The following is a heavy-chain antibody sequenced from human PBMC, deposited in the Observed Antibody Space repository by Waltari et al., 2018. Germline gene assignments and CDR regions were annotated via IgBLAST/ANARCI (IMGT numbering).Heavy chain of an antibody. CDR3: AREMTTVTSWFDP. D-gene: IGHD4-17*01. J-gene: IGHJ5*02. CDR1: AYSISSGSS. Sequence: QVQLQESGPGLVKPSETLSLTCAVSAYSISSGSSRGWIWQPPGKGLEWIWTIYHTGSTFYNPSLKSRVTISVDTSKNQFSLKLSSVTAADTAVYYCAREMTTVTSWFDPWGQGTLVTVSS. CDR2: IYHTGST. V-gene: IGHV4-38-2*02.